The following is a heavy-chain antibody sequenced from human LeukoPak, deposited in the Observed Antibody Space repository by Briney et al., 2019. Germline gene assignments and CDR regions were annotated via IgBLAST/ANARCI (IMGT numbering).Heavy chain of an antibody. CDR2: MNPNGGNT. CDR1: GYTFTSYD. CDR3: ARELREGSTYYYGMDV. Sequence: ASVKVSCTASGYTFTSYDINWVRQATGQGLEWMGWMNPNGGNTGYAQKFQGRVAMTRNTSISTAYMELSSLRSEDTAVYYCARELREGSTYYYGMDVWGQGTTVTVSS. J-gene: IGHJ6*02. D-gene: IGHD1-26*01. V-gene: IGHV1-8*01.